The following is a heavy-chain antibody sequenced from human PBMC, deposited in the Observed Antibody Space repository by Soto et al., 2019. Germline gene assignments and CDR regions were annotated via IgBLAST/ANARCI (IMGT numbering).Heavy chain of an antibody. V-gene: IGHV2-5*02. J-gene: IGHJ3*01. Sequence: ASGPTLVNPTQTLTLTCTFSGFSLTTSGEGVGWVRQPPGKGLEWVALVYGDDDKRYLTSLKSRLTITKDTSKNQVVLTMTDMDPVDTGTYFCAHNIGGDYVYGFDFWGQGTKVTVSS. D-gene: IGHD3-16*01. CDR2: VYGDDDK. CDR1: GFSLTTSGEG. CDR3: AHNIGGDYVYGFDF.